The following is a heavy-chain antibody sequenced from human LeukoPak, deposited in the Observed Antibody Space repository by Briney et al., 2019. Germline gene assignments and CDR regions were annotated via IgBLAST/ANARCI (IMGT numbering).Heavy chain of an antibody. CDR3: ARARRSYYYDSSGYFDY. CDR1: GYSFTGYY. CDR2: INPNSGDT. D-gene: IGHD3-22*01. J-gene: IGHJ4*02. V-gene: IGHV1-2*02. Sequence: GASVKVSCKASGYSFTGYYMHWVRQAPGQGLEWMGWINPNSGDTKYAQKFQGRVTMTRDTSISTAYMELSRLRSDDTAVYYCARARRSYYYDSSGYFDYWGQGTLVTVSS.